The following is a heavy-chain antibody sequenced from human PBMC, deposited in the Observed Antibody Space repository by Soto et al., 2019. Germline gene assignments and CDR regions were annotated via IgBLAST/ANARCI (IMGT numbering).Heavy chain of an antibody. CDR1: GFTFSSYS. J-gene: IGHJ6*02. CDR3: ARDRVSAAGMDV. Sequence: TGGSLRLSCAASGFTFSSYSMNWVRQAPGKGLEWVSSISSSSSYIYYADSVKGRFTISRDNAKNSLYLQMNSLRAEDTAVYYCARDRVSAAGMDVWGQGTTVTVSS. V-gene: IGHV3-21*01. D-gene: IGHD6-13*01. CDR2: ISSSSSYI.